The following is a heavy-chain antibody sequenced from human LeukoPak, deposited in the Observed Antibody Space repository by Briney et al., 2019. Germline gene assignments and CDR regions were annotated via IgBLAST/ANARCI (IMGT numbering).Heavy chain of an antibody. CDR1: GGSISGYY. J-gene: IGHJ4*02. V-gene: IGHV4-34*01. CDR3: ARSDYGSGNYYWSLDY. Sequence: SETLSLTCAVYGGSISGYYWSWIRQPPGKGLEWIAEIHHSGSANYNPSLKSRVTISIDTSKNQFSLKLSSVTAADTAVYYCARSDYGSGNYYWSLDYWGQGTLVTVSS. D-gene: IGHD3-10*01. CDR2: IHHSGSA.